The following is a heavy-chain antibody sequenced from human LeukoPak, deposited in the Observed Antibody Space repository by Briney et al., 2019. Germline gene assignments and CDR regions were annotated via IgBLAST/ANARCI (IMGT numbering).Heavy chain of an antibody. V-gene: IGHV3-11*04. CDR2: ISSSGSTI. CDR1: GFTFSDYY. J-gene: IGHJ6*02. CDR3: ARVDSYCSGEGCYYYYGMDV. Sequence: PGGSLRLSCAAAGFTFSDYYMSWVRQAPGKGLGWVSYISSSGSTIYYADSVKGRFTISRDNAKNSLYLQMNSLRAEDTAVYYCARVDSYCSGEGCYYYYGMDVWGQGTTVTVSS. D-gene: IGHD2-15*01.